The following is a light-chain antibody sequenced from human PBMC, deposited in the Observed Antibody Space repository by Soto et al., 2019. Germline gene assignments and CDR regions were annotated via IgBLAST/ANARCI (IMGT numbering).Light chain of an antibody. CDR3: QQYSSLWT. J-gene: IGKJ1*01. V-gene: IGKV3-20*01. CDR1: QSVSNNY. Sequence: EIVVTQAPGTLSLSPGERATLSCRTSQSVSNNYLAWYHQKPGQAPRLLIYGASSRATGIPDRFSGSGSGTDFTLSISRLEPEDFAVYYCQQYSSLWTFGQGTKVEIK. CDR2: GAS.